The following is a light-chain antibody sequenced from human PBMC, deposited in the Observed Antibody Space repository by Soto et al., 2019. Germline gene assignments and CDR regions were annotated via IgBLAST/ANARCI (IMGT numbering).Light chain of an antibody. CDR1: QSISSN. Sequence: IVMTQSPAALPVSPGERATLSXRASQSISSNLAWYQQKPGQAPRLLIYGASTRATGVPARFSASGSGTEFTLIISSLQSEDFAVYYCQQRSNWPWTFAQGTKVDIK. CDR3: QQRSNWPWT. CDR2: GAS. J-gene: IGKJ1*01. V-gene: IGKV3-15*01.